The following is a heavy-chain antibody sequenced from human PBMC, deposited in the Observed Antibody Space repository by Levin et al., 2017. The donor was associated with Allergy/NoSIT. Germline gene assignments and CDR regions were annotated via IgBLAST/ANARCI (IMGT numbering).Heavy chain of an antibody. D-gene: IGHD3-9*01. CDR2: IYYSGNT. CDR1: GGSISSSNYY. CDR3: ARDPSSLLTGYLLYYFDY. V-gene: IGHV4-39*07. Sequence: SETLSLTCTVSGGSISSSNYYWGWIRQPPGKGLEWIGSIYYSGNTYYNPSLKSRVTISIDASKNEFSLDLTSVTAADTAVYYCARDPSSLLTGYLLYYFDYWGEGTLVIVSS. J-gene: IGHJ4*02.